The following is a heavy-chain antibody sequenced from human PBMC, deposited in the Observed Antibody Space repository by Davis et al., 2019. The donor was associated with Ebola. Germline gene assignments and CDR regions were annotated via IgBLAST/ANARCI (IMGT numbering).Heavy chain of an antibody. CDR3: AKDDIYGDSLYDHASDYYYGMDV. D-gene: IGHD4-17*01. V-gene: IGHV3-43*02. CDR2: ISGDGGST. Sequence: GESLKISCAASGFTFDDYAMHWVRQAPGKGLEWVSLISGDGGSTYYADSVKGRFTISRDNSKNSLYLQMNSLRTEDTALYYCAKDDIYGDSLYDHASDYYYGMDVWGQGTTVTVSS. J-gene: IGHJ6*02. CDR1: GFTFDDYA.